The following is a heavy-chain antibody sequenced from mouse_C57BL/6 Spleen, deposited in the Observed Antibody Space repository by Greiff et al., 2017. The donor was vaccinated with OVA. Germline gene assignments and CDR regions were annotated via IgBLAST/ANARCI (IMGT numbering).Heavy chain of an antibody. V-gene: IGHV1-85*01. D-gene: IGHD1-1*01. CDR1: GYTFTSYD. CDR2: IYPRDGSP. J-gene: IGHJ2*01. Sequence: VKLMESGPELVKPGASVKLSCKASGYTFTSYDINWVKQRPGQGLAWIGWIYPRDGSPTYNAKFKGKATLTVDTSSSTASIELHSLPSEDSAVYFWARGVITTVVIPCDYWGQGTTLTVSS. CDR3: ARGVITTVVIPCDY.